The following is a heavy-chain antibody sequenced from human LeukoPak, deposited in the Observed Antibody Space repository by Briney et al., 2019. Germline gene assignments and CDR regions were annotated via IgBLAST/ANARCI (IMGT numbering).Heavy chain of an antibody. V-gene: IGHV4-59*01. J-gene: IGHJ6*02. Sequence: SETLSLTCTVSGDSISSYYWSWIRQPPGKGLEWIGYIYYSGTTNYNPSLKSRVTISVDTSKNQFSLKLSSVTAADTAVYYCVRAPRYCSSTSCYYYYGMDVWGQGTTVTVSS. CDR1: GDSISSYY. CDR3: VRAPRYCSSTSCYYYYGMDV. D-gene: IGHD2-2*01. CDR2: IYYSGTT.